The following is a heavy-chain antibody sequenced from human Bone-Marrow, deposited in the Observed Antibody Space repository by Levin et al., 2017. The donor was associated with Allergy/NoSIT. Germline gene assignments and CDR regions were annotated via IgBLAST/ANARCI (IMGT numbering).Heavy chain of an antibody. Sequence: SGPTLVKPTQTLTLTCTFSGFSLSTRGVGVAWVRQPPGQALEWLALVYWDDDKRYKSSLESRLTITKDTSKNQVVLTMSNMGPVDTGTYYCAHDNILKTSSDAFDIWGQGTIVTVSS. D-gene: IGHD2-2*02. CDR1: GFSLSTRGVG. CDR2: VYWDDDK. V-gene: IGHV2-5*02. J-gene: IGHJ3*02. CDR3: AHDNILKTSSDAFDI.